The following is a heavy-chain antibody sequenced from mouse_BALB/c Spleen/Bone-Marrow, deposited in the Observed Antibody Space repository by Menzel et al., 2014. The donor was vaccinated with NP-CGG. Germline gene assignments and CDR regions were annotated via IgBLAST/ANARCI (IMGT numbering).Heavy chain of an antibody. J-gene: IGHJ2*01. CDR1: GYTFXSYN. CDR3: AREGRSHFDH. V-gene: IGHV1-12*01. CDR2: IYPGNGDT. Sequence: SGAELVKPGASMKMSCKASGYTFXSYNLHWIKQTPGQGLEWIGAIYPGNGDTSYNQRFKGKATLTTDKSSNTAYMQLSSLTSEDSAVYYCAREGRSHFDHWGQGSTLTVSS.